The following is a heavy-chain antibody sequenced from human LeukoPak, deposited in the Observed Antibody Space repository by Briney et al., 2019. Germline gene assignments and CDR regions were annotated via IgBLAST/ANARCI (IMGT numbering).Heavy chain of an antibody. J-gene: IGHJ4*02. CDR2: MNPNSGNT. CDR1: GYTFTSYD. Sequence: ASVKVSCKASGYTFTSYDINWVRQATGQGLEWMGWMNPNSGNTGYAQKFQGRVTMTRNTSISTAYMELSSLRSEDTAVYYCARGVGYYYDSSGYCDYWGQGTLVTVSS. V-gene: IGHV1-8*01. CDR3: ARGVGYYYDSSGYCDY. D-gene: IGHD3-22*01.